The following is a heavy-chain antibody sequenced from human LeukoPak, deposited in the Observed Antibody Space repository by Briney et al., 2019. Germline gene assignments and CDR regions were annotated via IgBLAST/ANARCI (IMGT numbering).Heavy chain of an antibody. V-gene: IGHV3-48*04. CDR3: AELGITMIGGV. J-gene: IGHJ6*04. D-gene: IGHD3-10*02. Sequence: GGCLRLACAASGFTFSSYWMSWVPQAPGKGLGWVSYISSSGSTIYYADSMKGRFTISRDNAKNSLYLQMNSLRAEYTAVYYCAELGITMIGGVWGKGTTVTISS. CDR2: ISSSGSTI. CDR1: GFTFSSYW.